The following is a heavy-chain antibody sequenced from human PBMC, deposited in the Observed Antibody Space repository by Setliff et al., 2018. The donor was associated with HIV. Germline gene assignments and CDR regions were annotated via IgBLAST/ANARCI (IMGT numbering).Heavy chain of an antibody. CDR2: IYYSGST. J-gene: IGHJ6*03. V-gene: IGHV4-39*01. Sequence: PSETLSLTCTVSGGSISSSSYYWGWIRQPPGKGLEWIGSIYYSGSTYYNPSLKSRVTISVDTSKNQFSLKLSSVTAADTAVYYCARQVRGLLPLYYMDVWSKGTTVTVSS. D-gene: IGHD3-10*01. CDR3: ARQVRGLLPLYYMDV. CDR1: GGSISSSSYY.